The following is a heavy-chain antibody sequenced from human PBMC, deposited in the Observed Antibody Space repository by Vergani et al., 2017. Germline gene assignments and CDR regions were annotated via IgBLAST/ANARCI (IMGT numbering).Heavy chain of an antibody. D-gene: IGHD6-13*01. V-gene: IGHV4-61*02. CDR2: IYTSGST. Sequence: QVQLQESGPGLVKPSQTLSLTCTVSGGSISSGSYYWSWIRQPAGKGLEWIGRIYTSGSTNYNPSLKSRVTISVDTSKNQFALKLSSVTAADTAVYYCARASIAAAGGDFDYWGQGTLVTVSS. J-gene: IGHJ4*02. CDR3: ARASIAAAGGDFDY. CDR1: GGSISSGSYY.